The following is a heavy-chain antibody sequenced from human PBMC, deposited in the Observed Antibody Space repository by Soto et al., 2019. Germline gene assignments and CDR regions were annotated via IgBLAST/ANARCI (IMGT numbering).Heavy chain of an antibody. Sequence: PGGSLRLSCAASGFTFSSYWMSWVRQAPGKGLEWVANIKQDGSEKYYVDSVKGRFTISRDNAKNSLYLQMNSLRAEDTAVYYCARVPLQTRGSYRYFDYWGQGTLVTVSS. CDR1: GFTFSSYW. J-gene: IGHJ4*02. CDR3: ARVPLQTRGSYRYFDY. V-gene: IGHV3-7*01. D-gene: IGHD3-16*02. CDR2: IKQDGSEK.